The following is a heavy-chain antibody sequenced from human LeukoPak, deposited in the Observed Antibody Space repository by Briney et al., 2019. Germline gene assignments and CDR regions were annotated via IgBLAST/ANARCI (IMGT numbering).Heavy chain of an antibody. CDR3: ARLPSRLRLGELSHNDAFDI. CDR2: INHSGST. D-gene: IGHD3-16*02. CDR1: GGSFSGYY. J-gene: IGHJ3*02. V-gene: IGHV4-34*01. Sequence: KPSETLSLTCAVYGGSFSGYYWSWIRQPPGKGPEWIGEINHSGSTNYNPSLKSRVTISVDTSKNQFSLKLSSVTAADTAVYYCARLPSRLRLGELSHNDAFDIWGQGTMVTVSS.